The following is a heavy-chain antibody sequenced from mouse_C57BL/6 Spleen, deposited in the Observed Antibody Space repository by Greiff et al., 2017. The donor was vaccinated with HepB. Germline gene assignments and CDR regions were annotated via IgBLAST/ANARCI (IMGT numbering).Heavy chain of an antibody. Sequence: QVQLQQPGAELVKPGASVKLSCKASCYTFPSYWMQWVKQRPGQVLEWIGEIDPSDSYTNYNQKFKGTATLTVDTSSSTAYMQLSSLTSEDSAVYYCASFTGYFDVWGTGTTVTVSS. CDR3: ASFTGYFDV. J-gene: IGHJ1*03. D-gene: IGHD1-1*01. V-gene: IGHV1-50*01. CDR1: CYTFPSYW. CDR2: IDPSDSYT.